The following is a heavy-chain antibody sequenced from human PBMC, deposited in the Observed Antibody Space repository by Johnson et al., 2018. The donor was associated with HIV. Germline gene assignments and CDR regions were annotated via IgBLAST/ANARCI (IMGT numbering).Heavy chain of an antibody. Sequence: QVQLVESGGGLVKPGGSLRLSCAASGFTFSDYYVCWIRQAPGKGLEWVSYISGSGATIYYADSVKGRFTISRDNAKNSLYLQMNSLRVEDTAVYYCTTVRPLTFGGVMVMLDGFDIWGQGALVTVSS. D-gene: IGHD3-16*01. CDR2: ISGSGATI. V-gene: IGHV3-11*04. J-gene: IGHJ3*02. CDR1: GFTFSDYY. CDR3: TTVRPLTFGGVMVMLDGFDI.